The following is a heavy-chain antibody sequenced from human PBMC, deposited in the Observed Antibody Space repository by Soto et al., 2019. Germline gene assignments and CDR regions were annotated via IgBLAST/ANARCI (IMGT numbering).Heavy chain of an antibody. CDR1: GFTFSDYS. Sequence: GGSLRLSCAASGFTFSDYSMNWVRQAPGKGLEWVSSISRSSSYIYYADSVKGRFTISRDNSKNTLYLQMNSLRAEDTAVYYCARTYYDFWSGYYTAYYYGMDVWGQGTTVTVSS. J-gene: IGHJ6*02. CDR2: ISRSSSYI. D-gene: IGHD3-3*01. CDR3: ARTYYDFWSGYYTAYYYGMDV. V-gene: IGHV3-21*01.